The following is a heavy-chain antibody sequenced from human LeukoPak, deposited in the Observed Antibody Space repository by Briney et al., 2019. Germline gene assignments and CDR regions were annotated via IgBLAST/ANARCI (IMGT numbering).Heavy chain of an antibody. CDR2: ISANNGNT. Sequence: APVKVSCKASGYTFTSYGISWVRQAPGQGFEWMGWISANNGNTNYAQKLQGRVTMTTDTSTSTAYMELRSLRSDDTAVYYCARVLAAAGTNYFDYWGQGTLVTVSS. D-gene: IGHD6-13*01. V-gene: IGHV1-18*01. CDR3: ARVLAAAGTNYFDY. J-gene: IGHJ4*02. CDR1: GYTFTSYG.